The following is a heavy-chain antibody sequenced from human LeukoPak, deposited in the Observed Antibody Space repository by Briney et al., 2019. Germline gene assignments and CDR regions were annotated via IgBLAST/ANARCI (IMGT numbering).Heavy chain of an antibody. CDR3: ARDSSSSGWFDP. V-gene: IGHV4-38-2*02. J-gene: IGHJ5*02. CDR2: IYHSGST. CDR1: GYSISSGYY. Sequence: SETLSLTCTVSGYSISSGYYWGWIRQPPGKGLEWIGSIYHSGSTYYNPSLKSRVTISVDTSKNQFSLKLSSVTAADTAVYYCARDSSSSGWFDPWGQGTLSPSPQ. D-gene: IGHD6-6*01.